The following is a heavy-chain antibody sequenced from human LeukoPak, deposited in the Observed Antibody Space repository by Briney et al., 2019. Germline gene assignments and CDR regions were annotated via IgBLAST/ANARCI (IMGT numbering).Heavy chain of an antibody. D-gene: IGHD6-19*01. V-gene: IGHV1-2*02. J-gene: IGHJ4*02. CDR2: INPNSGGT. CDR3: ARDSSLPTFLYSSGWYPGY. CDR1: GYTFTGYY. Sequence: ASVKVSCTASGYTFTGYYMHWVRQAPGQGLEWMGWINPNSGGTNYAQKFQGRVTMTRDTSISTAYMELSRLRSDDTAVYYCARDSSLPTFLYSSGWYPGYWGQGTLVTVSS.